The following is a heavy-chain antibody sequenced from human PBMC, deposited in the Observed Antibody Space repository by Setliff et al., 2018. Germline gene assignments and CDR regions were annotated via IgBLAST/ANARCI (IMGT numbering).Heavy chain of an antibody. CDR1: GFTFSSYR. Sequence: LRLSCAASGFTFSSYRMHWVRQAPGKGLEWVAVIWDDGSNKYHADSVKGRFTISRDNSKNTLYLQMNSLRPEDTAVYYCARTCSGSGCYAGLESWGQGTPVT. CDR2: IWDDGSNK. V-gene: IGHV3-33*08. D-gene: IGHD2-15*01. J-gene: IGHJ4*02. CDR3: ARTCSGSGCYAGLES.